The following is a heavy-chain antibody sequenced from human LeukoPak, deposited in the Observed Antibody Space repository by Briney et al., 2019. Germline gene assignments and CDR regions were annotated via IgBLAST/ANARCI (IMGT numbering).Heavy chain of an antibody. J-gene: IGHJ5*02. CDR2: INPSGGST. V-gene: IGHV1-46*03. Sequence: ASVKVSCKASGYTFTSYYMHWVRQAPGQGLEWMGIINPSGGSTSYAQKFQGRVTMTRDTSTTTVYMELSSLRSEDTAVYYCARGGRVHYDFWSGYYRDEVWFDPWGQGTLVTVSS. CDR3: ARGGRVHYDFWSGYYRDEVWFDP. CDR1: GYTFTSYY. D-gene: IGHD3-3*01.